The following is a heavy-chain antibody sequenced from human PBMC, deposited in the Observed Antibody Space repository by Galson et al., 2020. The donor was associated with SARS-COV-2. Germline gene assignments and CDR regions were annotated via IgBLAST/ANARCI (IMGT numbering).Heavy chain of an antibody. CDR2: ISSNANIYST. CDR3: TSLIDY. V-gene: IGHV3-73*01. CDR1: GFTFSGSA. Sequence: GGSLRLSCAASGFTFSGSAMHWVRQASGKGLEWVGLISSNANIYSTAYAASVKCRFTISRDDSKNTAYLQMNSLKTEDTSGYYCTSLIDYWGQGTLVTVSS. J-gene: IGHJ4*02.